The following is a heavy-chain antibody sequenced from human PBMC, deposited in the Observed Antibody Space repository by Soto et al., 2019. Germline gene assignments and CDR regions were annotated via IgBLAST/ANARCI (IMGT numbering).Heavy chain of an antibody. CDR2: IWYDGSNK. Sequence: GGSLRLSCAASGFTFSSYGMHWVRQAPGKGLEWVAVIWYDGSNKYYADSVKGRFTISRDNSKNTLYLQMNSLRADDTAVYYCARDSYYDSSGPFDYWGQGTLVTVSS. J-gene: IGHJ4*02. CDR3: ARDSYYDSSGPFDY. CDR1: GFTFSSYG. V-gene: IGHV3-33*01. D-gene: IGHD3-22*01.